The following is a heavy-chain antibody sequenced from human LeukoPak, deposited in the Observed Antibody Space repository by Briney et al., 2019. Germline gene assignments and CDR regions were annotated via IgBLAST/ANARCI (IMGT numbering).Heavy chain of an antibody. V-gene: IGHV4-31*03. CDR1: GGSISRGGYY. CDR3: ARAVAGYSGYESYYFDY. J-gene: IGHJ4*02. CDR2: IYYSGST. Sequence: SRTLSLTCTFSGGSISRGGYYWSWIRHHPGKGLEWIGYIYYSGSTYYNPSLKSRVTISVETSKNQYSLTLSSVTAADTAVYYCARAVAGYSGYESYYFDYWGQGTLVTVSS. D-gene: IGHD5-12*01.